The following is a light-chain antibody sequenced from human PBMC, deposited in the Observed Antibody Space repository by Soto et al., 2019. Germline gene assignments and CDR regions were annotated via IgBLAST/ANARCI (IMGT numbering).Light chain of an antibody. CDR1: QSVSSN. CDR3: QQYGSSGT. J-gene: IGKJ1*01. V-gene: IGKV3-20*01. Sequence: EIVMTQSPVTLSVSPGERATLSCRASQSVSSNLAWYQQKPGQAPRLLIYGASNRPTGIPDRFSGSGSGTDFTLTISRLEPEDFEVYYCQQYGSSGTFGQGTKVEIK. CDR2: GAS.